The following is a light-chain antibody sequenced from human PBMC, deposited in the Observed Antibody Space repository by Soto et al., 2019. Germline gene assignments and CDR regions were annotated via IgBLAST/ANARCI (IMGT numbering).Light chain of an antibody. Sequence: QSVLTQPASVSGSPGQSITISCTGTSSDVGGYNYVSWYQQHPGKAPKLMIYDVSNRPSGVSNRFSGSKSGNTASLTISGLQAEDEADYYCSSYTTSSPFVVFGGGTKLTFL. CDR1: SSDVGGYNY. V-gene: IGLV2-14*01. CDR2: DVS. CDR3: SSYTTSSPFVV. J-gene: IGLJ2*01.